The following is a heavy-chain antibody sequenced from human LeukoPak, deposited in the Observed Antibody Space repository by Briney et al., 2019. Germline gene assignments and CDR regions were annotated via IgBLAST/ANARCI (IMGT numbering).Heavy chain of an antibody. CDR2: INHSGST. Sequence: SETLSLTCAVHGGSLSGYYWSWIRQPPAKGLEWIGEINHSGSTNYNPSIKSRATISVDTSKNQFSLKLSSVTAADTAVYYCARGAPAATFDPWGQGTLVTVSS. D-gene: IGHD2-2*01. CDR1: GGSLSGYY. CDR3: ARGAPAATFDP. J-gene: IGHJ5*02. V-gene: IGHV4-34*01.